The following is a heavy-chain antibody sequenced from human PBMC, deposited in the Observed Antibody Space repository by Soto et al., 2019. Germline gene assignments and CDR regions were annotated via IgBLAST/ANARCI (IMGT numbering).Heavy chain of an antibody. CDR1: GYTLTELS. J-gene: IGHJ5*02. Sequence: ASVKVSCKVSGYTLTELSMHWVRQAPGKGLEWMGGFDPEDGETIYAQKFQGRVTMTEDTSTDTAYMELSSLRSEDTAVYYCATFYDSGSRLHWFYPWGQGTLVTVSS. CDR3: ATFYDSGSRLHWFYP. D-gene: IGHD1-26*01. V-gene: IGHV1-24*01. CDR2: FDPEDGET.